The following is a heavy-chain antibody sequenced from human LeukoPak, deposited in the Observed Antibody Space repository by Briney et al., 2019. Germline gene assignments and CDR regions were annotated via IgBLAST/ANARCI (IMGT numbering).Heavy chain of an antibody. CDR3: ARDRSHITMIVVAPDAFDI. D-gene: IGHD3-22*01. CDR2: ISYDGSNK. J-gene: IGHJ3*02. V-gene: IGHV3-30-3*01. CDR1: GFTLSSYA. Sequence: GGSLRLSRAASGFTLSSYAMRWVRQAPGKGLEWVAVISYDGSNKYYTDSVKGRFTISRDNSKNTLYLQMNSLRAEDTAVYYCARDRSHITMIVVAPDAFDIWGQGTMVTVSS.